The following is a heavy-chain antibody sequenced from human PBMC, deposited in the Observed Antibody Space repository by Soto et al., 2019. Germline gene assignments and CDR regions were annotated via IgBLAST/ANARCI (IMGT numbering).Heavy chain of an antibody. V-gene: IGHV3-48*01. Sequence: GGSLRLSCAASGFTFSNYGMNWVRQAPGKGLEWVSHISRSTSTIYYADSVKGRFTISRDNAQNSLYLQMNSLRAEDTAVYYCASGYYGSGIYYEVFYFWGQGTLVTVSS. J-gene: IGHJ4*02. CDR3: ASGYYGSGIYYEVFYF. CDR2: ISRSTSTI. D-gene: IGHD3-10*01. CDR1: GFTFSNYG.